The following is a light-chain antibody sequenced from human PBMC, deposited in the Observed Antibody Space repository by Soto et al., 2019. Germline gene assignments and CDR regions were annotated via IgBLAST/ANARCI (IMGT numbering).Light chain of an antibody. CDR3: GTWDTSLSAYV. CDR1: SXNIGNNY. Sequence: QSVLTQPPSVSAAPGQKVTVSCSGSSXNIGNNYVSWYQHLPGTAPKLLISDNDRRPSGIPDRFSGSKSGTSATLGITGLQTGDEADYYCGTWDTSLSAYVFGNGTKVTVL. CDR2: DND. V-gene: IGLV1-51*01. J-gene: IGLJ1*01.